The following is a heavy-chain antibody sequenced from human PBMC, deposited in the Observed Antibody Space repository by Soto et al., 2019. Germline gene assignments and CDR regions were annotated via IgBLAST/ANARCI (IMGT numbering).Heavy chain of an antibody. CDR2: INPNSGGT. CDR1: GYTFTGYD. CDR3: ARGDIVVVPAAAAKDYYYYYMDV. V-gene: IGHV1-2*04. D-gene: IGHD2-2*01. J-gene: IGHJ6*03. Sequence: QVQLVQSGAEVKKPGASVKVSCKASGYTFTGYDMHWVRQAPGQGLEWMGWINPNSGGTNYAQKFQGWVTMTRDTSISTAYMELSRLRSDDTAVYYCARGDIVVVPAAAAKDYYYYYMDVWGKGTTVTVSS.